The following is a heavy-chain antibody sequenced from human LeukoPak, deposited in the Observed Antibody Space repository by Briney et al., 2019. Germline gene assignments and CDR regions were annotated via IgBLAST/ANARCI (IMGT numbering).Heavy chain of an antibody. D-gene: IGHD3-22*01. Sequence: PSETLSLTSTVSGGSIGSSTYYWGWIRQPPVKGLEWIVSIYYSGSTYYNPSLKSRVTISVDTSKNQFSLKLSSVTATDTAVYYCARHGYYDRSGYYSSFDYWGQGTLVTVSS. CDR3: ARHGYYDRSGYYSSFDY. CDR1: GGSIGSSTYY. V-gene: IGHV4-39*01. J-gene: IGHJ4*02. CDR2: IYYSGST.